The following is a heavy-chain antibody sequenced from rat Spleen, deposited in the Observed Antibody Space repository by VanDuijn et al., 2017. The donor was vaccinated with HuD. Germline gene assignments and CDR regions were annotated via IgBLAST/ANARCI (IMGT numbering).Heavy chain of an antibody. J-gene: IGHJ3*01. CDR3: ARPSYGYPFAY. CDR2: ITYDGTGT. CDR1: GFTFSDYN. V-gene: IGHV5-7*01. Sequence: EVQLVESGGGLLQPGRSLKLSCAASGFTFSDYNMACVRQDPKKGLEWVSSITYDGTGTYYRDSVKGRFTISRDNAKSTLYLQMDSLRSEDTATYYCARPSYGYPFAYWGQGTLVTVSS. D-gene: IGHD1-7*01.